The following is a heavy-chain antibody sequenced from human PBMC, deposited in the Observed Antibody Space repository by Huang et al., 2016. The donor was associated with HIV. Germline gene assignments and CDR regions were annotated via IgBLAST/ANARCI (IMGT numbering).Heavy chain of an antibody. J-gene: IGHJ4*02. D-gene: IGHD6-19*01. CDR2: INPDSGKA. CDR1: GYSFTNYD. Sequence: QVQLVQSGAEVKKPGASVKVSCSASGYSFTNYDINWVRQATGQGLEWMGGINPDSGKAAYAQKFQGRVTMTRNTRTCTAYMELRSLRSDDTAVYYCARLTSGWYQDYWGQGTLVTVSS. CDR3: ARLTSGWYQDY. V-gene: IGHV1-8*01.